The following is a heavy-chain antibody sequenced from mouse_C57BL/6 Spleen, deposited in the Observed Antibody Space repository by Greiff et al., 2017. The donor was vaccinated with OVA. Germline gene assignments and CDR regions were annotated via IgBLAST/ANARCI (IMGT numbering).Heavy chain of an antibody. D-gene: IGHD2-12*01. J-gene: IGHJ2*01. Sequence: EVQRVESGGDLVKPGGSPKLSCAASGFTFSSYGMSWVRQTPDKRLEWVATISSGGSYTYYPDSVKGRFTISRDNAKNTLYLQMSSLKSEDTAMYYCARPGDYSLYYFDYWGQGTTLTVSS. V-gene: IGHV5-6*01. CDR3: ARPGDYSLYYFDY. CDR2: ISSGGSYT. CDR1: GFTFSSYG.